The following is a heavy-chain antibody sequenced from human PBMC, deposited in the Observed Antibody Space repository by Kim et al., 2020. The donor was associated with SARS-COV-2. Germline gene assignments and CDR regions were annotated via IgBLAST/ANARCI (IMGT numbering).Heavy chain of an antibody. Sequence: NGNTNYAQKLQGRVTMTTDTSTSTAYMELRSLRSDDTAVYYCARRVGADYWGQGTLVTVSS. V-gene: IGHV1-18*01. CDR3: ARRVGADY. D-gene: IGHD1-26*01. J-gene: IGHJ4*02. CDR2: NGNT.